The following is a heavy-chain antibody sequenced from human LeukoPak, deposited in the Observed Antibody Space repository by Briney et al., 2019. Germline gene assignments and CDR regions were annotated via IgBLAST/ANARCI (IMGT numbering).Heavy chain of an antibody. V-gene: IGHV3-23*01. Sequence: GGSLRLSCAASGFTFSSYAMSWVRQAPGKGLEWVSAISGNGGSTYYPGSVKGRFTISRENAKNSLYLQMNSLRAGDTAVYYCARGSSGWGLPDYWGQGTLVTVSS. CDR2: ISGNGGST. D-gene: IGHD6-19*01. J-gene: IGHJ4*02. CDR3: ARGSSGWGLPDY. CDR1: GFTFSSYA.